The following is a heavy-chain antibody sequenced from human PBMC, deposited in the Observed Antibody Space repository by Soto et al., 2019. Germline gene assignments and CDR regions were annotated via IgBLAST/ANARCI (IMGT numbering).Heavy chain of an antibody. CDR1: GFTFSSYG. CDR3: AKEGGLSGSYYISSSYYFDY. D-gene: IGHD1-26*01. Sequence: PVGSLRLSCAASGFTFSSYGMHWVRQAPGKGLEWVAIISYDGSNTYYADSVKGRFTISRDNSKNTLYLQMNSLRAEDTSVYYCAKEGGLSGSYYISSSYYFDYWGQGTLVTV. J-gene: IGHJ4*02. V-gene: IGHV3-30*18. CDR2: ISYDGSNT.